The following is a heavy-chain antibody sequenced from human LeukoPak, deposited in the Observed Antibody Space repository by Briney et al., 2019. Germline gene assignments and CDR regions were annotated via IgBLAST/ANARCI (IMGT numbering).Heavy chain of an antibody. J-gene: IGHJ5*02. Sequence: PSETLSLTCTVSGGSISSYYWSWIRQPPGKGLEWIGYIYYSGSTNYNPSLKSRVTISVDTSKNQFSLKLSSVTAADTAVYYCARESVNGYYGPWGQGTLVTVSS. D-gene: IGHD3-9*01. CDR1: GGSISSYY. CDR3: ARESVNGYYGP. V-gene: IGHV4-59*01. CDR2: IYYSGST.